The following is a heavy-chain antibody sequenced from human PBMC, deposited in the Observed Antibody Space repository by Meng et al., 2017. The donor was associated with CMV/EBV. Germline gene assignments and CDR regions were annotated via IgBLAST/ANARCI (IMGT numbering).Heavy chain of an antibody. D-gene: IGHD3-3*01. CDR1: GFTFSSYA. CDR2: ISGSGGST. Sequence: GESLKISCAASGFTFSSYAMSWVRQAPGKGLEWVSAISGSGGSTYYADSVKGRFTISRDNSKNTLYLQMNSLRAEDTAVYYCAKDDFRSVPGDTIDAFDIWGQGTMVTVSS. V-gene: IGHV3-23*01. J-gene: IGHJ3*02. CDR3: AKDDFRSVPGDTIDAFDI.